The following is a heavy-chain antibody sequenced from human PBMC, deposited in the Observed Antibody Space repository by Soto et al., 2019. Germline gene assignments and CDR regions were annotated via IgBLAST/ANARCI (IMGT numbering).Heavy chain of an antibody. Sequence: EVQLVESGGGLVQPGGSLRLSCAASGLAFRNYELNWVRQAPGKGLEWVSYISLSGSTIYYADSVKGRFTISSDDAKNSLYLQMNSLRAEDTAVYYCARDSFIASPHFFAYWGQGPLVTVSS. V-gene: IGHV3-48*03. CDR2: ISLSGSTI. CDR1: GLAFRNYE. J-gene: IGHJ4*02. CDR3: ARDSFIASPHFFAY. D-gene: IGHD3-16*02.